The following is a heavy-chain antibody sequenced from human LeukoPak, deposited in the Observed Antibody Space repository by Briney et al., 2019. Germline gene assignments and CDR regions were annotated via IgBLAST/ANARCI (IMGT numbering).Heavy chain of an antibody. CDR2: IYYSGST. V-gene: IGHV4-39*07. D-gene: IGHD2-15*01. CDR3: ARTTLGCSGGSCYLGYYFDY. Sequence: SETLSLTCTVSGGSISSSSYYWGWIRQPPGKGLEWIESIYYSGSTNYNPSLKSRVTISVDTSKNQFSLKLSSVTAADTAVYYCARTTLGCSGGSCYLGYYFDYWGQGTLVTVSS. J-gene: IGHJ4*02. CDR1: GGSISSSSYY.